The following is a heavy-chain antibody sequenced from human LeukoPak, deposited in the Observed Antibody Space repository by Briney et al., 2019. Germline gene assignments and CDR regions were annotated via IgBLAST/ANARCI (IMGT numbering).Heavy chain of an antibody. Sequence: GGSLRLSCAASGFTFSSYAMGWVRQAPGKGLEWVSAISGSGGSTYYADSVKGRFTISRDNSKNTLYLQMNSLRAEDTAVYYCAKEGYSSGWQGKYFQHWGQGTLVTVSS. CDR2: ISGSGGST. CDR3: AKEGYSSGWQGKYFQH. D-gene: IGHD6-19*01. CDR1: GFTFSSYA. V-gene: IGHV3-23*01. J-gene: IGHJ1*01.